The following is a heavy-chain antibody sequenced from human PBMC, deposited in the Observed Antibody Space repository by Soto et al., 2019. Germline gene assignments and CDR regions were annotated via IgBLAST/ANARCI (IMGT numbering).Heavy chain of an antibody. CDR3: AKTYTGG. Sequence: GGSLRLSCTASGFNLRDQALSWVRQAPGGGLEWVSGISGMEDRTNYADFVKGRFFISKDRAKNTLNLQMNGLRDDDTAVYYCAKTYTGGWGQGTKVTVYS. D-gene: IGHD3-10*01. CDR2: ISGMEDRT. CDR1: GFNLRDQA. V-gene: IGHV3-23*01. J-gene: IGHJ4*02.